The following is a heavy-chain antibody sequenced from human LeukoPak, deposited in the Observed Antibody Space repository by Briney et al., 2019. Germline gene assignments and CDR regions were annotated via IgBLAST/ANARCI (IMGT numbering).Heavy chain of an antibody. CDR2: ITGSGGST. J-gene: IGHJ4*02. CDR1: EFTFSSYA. D-gene: IGHD3-16*02. Sequence: PGGSLRLSCAASEFTFSSYAMNWVRQAPGKGLEWISSITGSGGSTNYPDSVKGRFTISRDNSKNTLFLQMNRLRAVDTALYYCVKGNDYIWGSYRRGYYYFDSWGQGTLVTVSS. CDR3: VKGNDYIWGSYRRGYYYFDS. V-gene: IGHV3-23*01.